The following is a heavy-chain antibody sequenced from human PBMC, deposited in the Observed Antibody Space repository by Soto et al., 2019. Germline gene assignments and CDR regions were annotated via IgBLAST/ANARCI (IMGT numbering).Heavy chain of an antibody. D-gene: IGHD6-6*01. V-gene: IGHV3-64*01. CDR1: GFTLSGYA. Sequence: EVQLAESGGGLAQPGGSLRLSCAASGFTLSGYAMDWVRQAPGKGLENVSGISSNGVGTYYANSVQGRFTISRDNSKNTVYLQMGSLRPEDMAVYYCARRARPDFYYMDDWGKGTTVTVSS. CDR2: ISSNGVGT. CDR3: ARRARPDFYYMDD. J-gene: IGHJ6*03.